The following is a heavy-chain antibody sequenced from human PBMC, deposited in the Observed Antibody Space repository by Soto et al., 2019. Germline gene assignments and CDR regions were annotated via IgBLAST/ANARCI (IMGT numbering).Heavy chain of an antibody. CDR2: ISYDGSNK. D-gene: IGHD3-22*01. CDR3: ARDSVDSSGLYGCFDY. CDR1: GFTFSSYA. J-gene: IGHJ4*02. Sequence: GGSLRLSCAASGFTFSSYAMHWVRQAPGKGLEWVAVISYDGSNKYYADSVKGRFTISRDNSKNTLYLQMNSLRAEDTAVYYCARDSVDSSGLYGCFDYWGQGTLVTVYS. V-gene: IGHV3-30-3*01.